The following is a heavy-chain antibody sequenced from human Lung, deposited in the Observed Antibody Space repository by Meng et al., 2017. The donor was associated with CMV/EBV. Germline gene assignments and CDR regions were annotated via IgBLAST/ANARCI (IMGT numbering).Heavy chain of an antibody. D-gene: IGHD2-8*01. J-gene: IGHJ6*01. V-gene: IGHV3-21*06. CDR3: ARHWGASVGVYYYYGMDV. Sequence: GESXKISCAASGFNFSDYSMNWVRQAPGKGLEWVSYITYSSSYKKYADSVKGRFTISRDNAKNSLFLQMSSLRAEDTAVYYCARHWGASVGVYYYYGMDVWXQGTMVTVSS. CDR1: GFNFSDYS. CDR2: ITYSSSYK.